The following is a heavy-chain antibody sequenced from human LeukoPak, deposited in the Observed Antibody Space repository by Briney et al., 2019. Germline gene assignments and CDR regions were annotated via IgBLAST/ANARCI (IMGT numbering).Heavy chain of an antibody. CDR2: ISYDGSNK. CDR1: GFTFSSYA. Sequence: GGSLRLSCAASGFTFSSYAMPWVRQAPGKGLEWVAVISYDGSNKYYADSVKGRFTISRDNSKNTLYLQMNSLRAEDTAVYYCARGVVYYDSSGPFDYWGQGTLVTVSS. D-gene: IGHD3-22*01. J-gene: IGHJ4*02. V-gene: IGHV3-30-3*01. CDR3: ARGVVYYDSSGPFDY.